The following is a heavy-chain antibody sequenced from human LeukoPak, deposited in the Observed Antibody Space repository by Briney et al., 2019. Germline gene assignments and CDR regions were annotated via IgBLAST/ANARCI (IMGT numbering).Heavy chain of an antibody. J-gene: IGHJ5*02. CDR1: GGTFSSYA. Sequence: GASVKVSCKASGGTFSSYAISWVRQAPGQGLEWMGGIIPIFGTANYAQKFQGRVTITADKSTSTAYMELSSLRSEDTAVYYCARDLAVAGYNWFDPWGQGTLVTVSS. CDR2: IIPIFGTA. V-gene: IGHV1-69*06. CDR3: ARDLAVAGYNWFDP. D-gene: IGHD6-19*01.